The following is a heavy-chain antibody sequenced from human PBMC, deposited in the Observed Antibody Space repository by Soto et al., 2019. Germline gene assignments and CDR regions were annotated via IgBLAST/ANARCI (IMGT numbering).Heavy chain of an antibody. CDR2: IYYSGST. J-gene: IGHJ6*02. CDR3: ARLRLVITMVRGVISYYYYYGMDV. V-gene: IGHV4-39*01. CDR1: GGSISSSSYY. Sequence: SETLSLTCTVSGGSISSSSYYWGWIRQPPGKGLEWIGSIYYSGSTYYNPSLKSRVTISVDTSKNQFSLKLSSVTAADTAVYYCARLRLVITMVRGVISYYYYYGMDVWRQGTTVTVSS. D-gene: IGHD3-10*01.